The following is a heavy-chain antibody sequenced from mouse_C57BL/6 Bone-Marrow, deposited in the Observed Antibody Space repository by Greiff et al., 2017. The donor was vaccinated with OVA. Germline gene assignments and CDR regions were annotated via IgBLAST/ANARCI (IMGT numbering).Heavy chain of an antibody. Sequence: EVKLVESGGGLVQPGGSMKLSCVASGFTFSNYWMNWVRQSPEKGLEWVAQIRLKSDNYATHYAESVKGRFTISRDDSKSSVYLQMNNLRAEDTGIYYCTMTYDGYYWDPSYFDYWGQGTTLTVSS. CDR2: IRLKSDNYAT. V-gene: IGHV6-3*01. D-gene: IGHD2-3*01. CDR3: TMTYDGYYWDPSYFDY. J-gene: IGHJ2*01. CDR1: GFTFSNYW.